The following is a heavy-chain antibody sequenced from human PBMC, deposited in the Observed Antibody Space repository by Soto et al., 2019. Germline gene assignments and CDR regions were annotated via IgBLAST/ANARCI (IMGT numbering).Heavy chain of an antibody. D-gene: IGHD5-12*01. V-gene: IGHV4-61*01. CDR2: IYSSGST. CDR3: ARDSLALFAS. Sequence: QAQLQESGPGLVKPSETLSLTCTVSDGSVSSGSYYWTWIRQPPGKGLEWIGYIYSSGSTLYNPSLKSRVIISVDQSMNQFSLKLSSVTAADTAVYYCARDSLALFASWGQGTLVTVSS. CDR1: DGSVSSGSYY. J-gene: IGHJ4*02.